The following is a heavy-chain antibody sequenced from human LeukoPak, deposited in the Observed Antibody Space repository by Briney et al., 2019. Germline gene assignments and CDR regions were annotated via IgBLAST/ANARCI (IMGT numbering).Heavy chain of an antibody. J-gene: IGHJ5*02. D-gene: IGHD3-3*01. V-gene: IGHV4-39*01. CDR2: IYYSGST. CDR1: GGSISNYY. CDR3: ARRSESVYYDFWSGDAFDP. Sequence: SETLSLTCTVSGGSISNYYWSWIRQPPGKGLEWIGSIYYSGSTYYNPSLKSRVTISVDTSKNQFSLKLSSVTAADTAVYYCARRSESVYYDFWSGDAFDPWGQGTLVTVSS.